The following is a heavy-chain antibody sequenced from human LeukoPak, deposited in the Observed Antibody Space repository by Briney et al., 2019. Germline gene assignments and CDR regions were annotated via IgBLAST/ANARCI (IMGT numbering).Heavy chain of an antibody. D-gene: IGHD1-1*01. Sequence: PGGSLRLSCAASGFTFTNAWMSWVRQAPGKGLEWVGRIKSKTDGGTIDYAAPVKGRFTISRDDSKNTLYLQMNSLKTEDTAMYYCATDSLEEATHDAFNIWGQGTMVTVSS. V-gene: IGHV3-15*01. CDR1: GFTFTNAW. CDR2: IKSKTDGGTI. CDR3: ATDSLEEATHDAFNI. J-gene: IGHJ3*02.